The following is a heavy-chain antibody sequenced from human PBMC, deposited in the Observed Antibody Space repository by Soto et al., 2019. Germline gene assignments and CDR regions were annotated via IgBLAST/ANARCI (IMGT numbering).Heavy chain of an antibody. CDR1: GFSLSNARMG. J-gene: IGHJ6*02. V-gene: IGHV2-26*01. Sequence: QVTLKESGPVLVKPTETLTLTCTVSGFSLSNARMGVSWIRQPPGKALEWLAHIFSNDEKSYSTSLKSRLTISKDTSKSQVVLTMTNLDPVDTATYYCARTDCSGGSCYGAYYYGMDVWGQGTTVTVSS. CDR3: ARTDCSGGSCYGAYYYGMDV. D-gene: IGHD2-15*01. CDR2: IFSNDEK.